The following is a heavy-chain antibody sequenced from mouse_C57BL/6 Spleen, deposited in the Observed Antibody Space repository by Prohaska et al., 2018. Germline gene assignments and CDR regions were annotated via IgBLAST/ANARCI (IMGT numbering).Heavy chain of an antibody. V-gene: IGHV1-80*01. J-gene: IGHJ2*01. CDR2: IYPGDGDT. D-gene: IGHD1-1*01. Sequence: QVQLQQSGAELVKPGASVKISCKASGYAFSSYWMNWVKQRPGKGLEWIGQIYPGDGDTNYNGKFKGKATLTADKSSSTAYMQLSSLTSEDSAVYFCARSTTVGPFFDYWGQGTTLTVSS. CDR1: GYAFSSYW. CDR3: ARSTTVGPFFDY.